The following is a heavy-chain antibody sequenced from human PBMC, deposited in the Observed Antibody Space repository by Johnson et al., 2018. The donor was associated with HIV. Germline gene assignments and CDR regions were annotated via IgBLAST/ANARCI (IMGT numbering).Heavy chain of an antibody. CDR3: AKDLQDYYDSSGHDAFDI. D-gene: IGHD3-22*01. V-gene: IGHV3-30-3*01. CDR2: ISHDGRNQ. Sequence: QMLLVESGGCAVQPGRSLRLSCEASGFTFSSYAMHWVRQAPGKGLEWVAVISHDGRNQKYADSVKGRFTISRDNSKNTLYLQMNSLRAEDTAVYYCAKDLQDYYDSSGHDAFDIWGQGTMVTVSS. J-gene: IGHJ3*02. CDR1: GFTFSSYA.